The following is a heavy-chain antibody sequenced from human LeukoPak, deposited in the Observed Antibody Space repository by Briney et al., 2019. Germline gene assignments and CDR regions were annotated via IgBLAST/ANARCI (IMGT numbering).Heavy chain of an antibody. D-gene: IGHD2-2*01. Sequence: TGGSLRPSCAASGFTVSINYMSWVRQAPGKGLEWVSVIYSGGNTYYADSVKGRFTISRDNSKNTVYLQMNSLRAEDTAVYYCARGETSSYDYWGQGTLVTVSS. V-gene: IGHV3-53*01. CDR3: ARGETSSYDY. CDR1: GFTVSINY. CDR2: IYSGGNT. J-gene: IGHJ4*02.